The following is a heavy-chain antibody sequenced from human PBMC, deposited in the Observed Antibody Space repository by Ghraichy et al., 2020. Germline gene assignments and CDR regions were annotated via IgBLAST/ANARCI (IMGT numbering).Heavy chain of an antibody. CDR2: LSGSGVST. CDR3: AKDRGDYSDFWFDP. J-gene: IGHJ5*02. V-gene: IGHV3-23*01. D-gene: IGHD3-3*01. Sequence: GGSLRLSCAASGFTFSKYGMSWVRQAPGKGLEWVSSLSGSGVSTYYADSVKGRFTISRDNSKNMLYLQMSSLRAEDTAVYYCAKDRGDYSDFWFDPWGQG. CDR1: GFTFSKYG.